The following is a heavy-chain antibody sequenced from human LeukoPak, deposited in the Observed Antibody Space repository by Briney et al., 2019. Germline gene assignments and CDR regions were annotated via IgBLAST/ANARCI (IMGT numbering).Heavy chain of an antibody. J-gene: IGHJ4*02. V-gene: IGHV3-23*01. D-gene: IGHD3-22*01. Sequence: GGSLRLSCAASGFTFSSYAMSWVRQAPGKGLEWVSAISGSGGSTYYADSVKGRFTISRDFSKNTVFLHMNSLRAEDTAMYYCARGDDSGYYDYFDYRGQGTLVTVSS. CDR1: GFTFSSYA. CDR3: ARGDDSGYYDYFDY. CDR2: ISGSGGST.